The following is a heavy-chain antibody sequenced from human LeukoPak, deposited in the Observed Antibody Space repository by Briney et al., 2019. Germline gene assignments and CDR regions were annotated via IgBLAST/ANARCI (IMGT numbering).Heavy chain of an antibody. CDR3: ARRTGIAVPGRFYP. Sequence: PSETLSLTCTVSGGSVSGYYSSWIRQPPGKGLEWIGYIYYSGSTNYNPSLKSRVTISVDTSKNQFSLKLSSVTAADTAVYYCARRTGIAVPGRFYPWGQGTLVTVSS. V-gene: IGHV4-59*08. J-gene: IGHJ5*02. CDR1: GGSVSGYY. CDR2: IYYSGST. D-gene: IGHD6-19*01.